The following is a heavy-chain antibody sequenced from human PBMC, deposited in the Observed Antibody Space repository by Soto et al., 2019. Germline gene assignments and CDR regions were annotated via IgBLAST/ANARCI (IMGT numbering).Heavy chain of an antibody. CDR2: IYYSGSA. V-gene: IGHV4-61*01. CDR1: GGSVSSGSYY. J-gene: IGHJ4*02. CDR3: ARGSFGDTFDY. Sequence: PSETLSLTCTVSGGSVSSGSYYGSWIRQPPGKGLEWIGYIYYSGSANYNPSLKSRVTISVDTSKNQFSLKLSSVTAADTAVYYCARGSFGDTFDYWGQGTLVTVSS. D-gene: IGHD4-17*01.